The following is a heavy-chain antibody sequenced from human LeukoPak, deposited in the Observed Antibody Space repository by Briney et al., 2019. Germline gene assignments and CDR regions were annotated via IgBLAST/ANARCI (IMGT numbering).Heavy chain of an antibody. J-gene: IGHJ5*02. V-gene: IGHV3-30-3*01. CDR1: GFTFSSYA. Sequence: GGSLRLSCAASGFTFSSYAMHWVRQAPGKGLEWVAVISYDGSNKYYADSVKGRFTISRDNSKNTLYLQMNSLRAEDTAVYYCARGDWFDPWGQGTLVSVSS. CDR2: ISYDGSNK. CDR3: ARGDWFDP.